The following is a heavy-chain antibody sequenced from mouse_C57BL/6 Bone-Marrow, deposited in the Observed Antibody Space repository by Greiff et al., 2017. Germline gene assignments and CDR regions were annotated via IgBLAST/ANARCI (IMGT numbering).Heavy chain of an antibody. Sequence: VQLQQPGAELVKPGASVKLSCKASGYTFTSYWMHWVKQRPGQGLEWIGMIHPNSGSTNYNEKFKSKATLTVDKSSSTAYMQLSSLTSEDSAVYYCVIYYGNWDFDVWGTGTTVTVSA. V-gene: IGHV1-64*01. CDR3: VIYYGNWDFDV. CDR2: IHPNSGST. CDR1: GYTFTSYW. J-gene: IGHJ1*03. D-gene: IGHD2-1*01.